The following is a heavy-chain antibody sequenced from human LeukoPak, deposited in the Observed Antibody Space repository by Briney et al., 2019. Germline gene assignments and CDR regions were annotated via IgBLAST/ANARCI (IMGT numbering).Heavy chain of an antibody. CDR1: GFTVSNFA. J-gene: IGHJ4*02. CDR2: MSKDGGDK. V-gene: IGHV3-30*04. CDR3: ARDDLSVSGSYPYYLDH. Sequence: GGSLRLSCAASGFTVSNFAMHWVRQVPDKGLEWLAVMSKDGGDKHYADSVTGRFTISRDSSKNTLYLQMNSLRGEDTAVYYCARDDLSVSGSYPYYLDHCGQGTLVTVSS. D-gene: IGHD3-16*02.